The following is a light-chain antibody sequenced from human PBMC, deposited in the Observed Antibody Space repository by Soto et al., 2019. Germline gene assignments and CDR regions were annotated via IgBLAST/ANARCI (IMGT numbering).Light chain of an antibody. CDR1: TGAVTNGHY. V-gene: IGLV7-46*01. CDR3: LLSYNGPYV. J-gene: IGLJ1*01. Sequence: QAVVTQEPPLTVSPGGTVTRTCGSSTGAVTNGHYPYWFQQKPGQAPRTLIYDTTNRHSWTPARFSGSLLGGKAALTLSGAQPEDEAEYYCLLSYNGPYVFGTGTKVTVL. CDR2: DTT.